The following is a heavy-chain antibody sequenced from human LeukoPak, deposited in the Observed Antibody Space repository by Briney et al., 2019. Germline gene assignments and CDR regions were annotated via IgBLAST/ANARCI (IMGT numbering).Heavy chain of an antibody. V-gene: IGHV1-2*02. J-gene: IGHJ4*02. CDR1: GYTFTCYY. D-gene: IGHD3-10*01. CDR2: INPNRGGT. CDR3: ARGGRKGYYYGSGSRNSFDY. Sequence: ASVKVSCKASGYTFTCYYMHWVRQAPGQGLEWMGWINPNRGGTNYAQKLQGRVTMTRDTYISTAYMELSRLRAGDTAGCYCARGGRKGYYYGSGSRNSFDYWGQGTLVTVSS.